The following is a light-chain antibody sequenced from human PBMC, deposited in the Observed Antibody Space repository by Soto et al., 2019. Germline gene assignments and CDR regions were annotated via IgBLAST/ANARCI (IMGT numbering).Light chain of an antibody. CDR3: LQYENRPT. CDR2: DAS. J-gene: IGKJ5*01. Sequence: DIQMTQSPSSLSASVGDRVTISFQSSQNINNYLNWYQQKPGRAPKLLIYDASNLEAGVPSRFRGSGSGTDFTFTISRLQPEDIATYYCLQYENRPTSGQGTRLELK. V-gene: IGKV1-33*01. CDR1: QNINNY.